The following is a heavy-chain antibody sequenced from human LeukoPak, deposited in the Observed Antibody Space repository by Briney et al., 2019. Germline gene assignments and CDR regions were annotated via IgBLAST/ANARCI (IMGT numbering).Heavy chain of an antibody. CDR1: GFTFDDYA. D-gene: IGHD6-13*01. Sequence: GGSLRLSCAASGFTFDDYAMHWDRQAPGKGLEWVSGISWNSGSIGYADSVKGRFTISRDNAKNSLYLQMNSLRAEDTALYYCAKDAAADFAFDIWGQGTMVTVSS. V-gene: IGHV3-9*01. CDR3: AKDAAADFAFDI. J-gene: IGHJ3*02. CDR2: ISWNSGSI.